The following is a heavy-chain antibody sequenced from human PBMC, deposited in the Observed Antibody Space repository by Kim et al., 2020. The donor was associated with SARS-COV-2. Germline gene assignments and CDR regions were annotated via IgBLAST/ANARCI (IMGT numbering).Heavy chain of an antibody. CDR3: ARSSSGTLDY. CDR2: N. Sequence: NNYAVSVKRRITINPDTSKNQFSLQLNSVTPEDTAVYYCARSSSGTLDYWGQGTLVTVSS. J-gene: IGHJ4*02. D-gene: IGHD3-10*01. V-gene: IGHV6-1*01.